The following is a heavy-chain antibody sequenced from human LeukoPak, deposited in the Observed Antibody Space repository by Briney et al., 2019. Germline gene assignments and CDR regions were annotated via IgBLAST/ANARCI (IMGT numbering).Heavy chain of an antibody. CDR1: GYTFTSYG. CDR2: ISGYNGDT. CDR3: ARVGYFDY. Sequence: ASVKVSCKASGYTFTSYGISWVRQAPGQGLEWMGWISGYNGDTNYAQKFQGRVTMTTDTSTTTAYMDLRSLRSDDTAFYYCARVGYFDYWGQGTLVTVSS. J-gene: IGHJ4*02. V-gene: IGHV1-18*01.